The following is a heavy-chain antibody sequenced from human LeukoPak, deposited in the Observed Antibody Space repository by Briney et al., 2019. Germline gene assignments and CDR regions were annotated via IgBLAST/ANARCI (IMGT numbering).Heavy chain of an antibody. CDR2: IYYSGST. CDR3: AREEQGYSSGWYYGY. CDR1: GGSISSSSYY. D-gene: IGHD6-19*01. J-gene: IGHJ4*02. Sequence: SETLSLTCTVSGGSISSSSYYWGWIRQPPGKGLEWIGSIYYSGSTYYNPSLKSRVTISVDTSKNQFSLKLSSVTAADTAVYYCAREEQGYSSGWYYGYWGQGTLVTVSS. V-gene: IGHV4-39*07.